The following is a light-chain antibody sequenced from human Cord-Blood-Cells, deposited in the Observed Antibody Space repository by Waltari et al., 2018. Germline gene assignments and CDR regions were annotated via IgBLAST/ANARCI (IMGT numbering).Light chain of an antibody. V-gene: IGLV2-23*01. J-gene: IGLJ3*02. Sequence: QSALTQPASVSGSPGQSITIPCTGTSCDFGSYHLVSWYQQHPGKAPKLMIYEGSKRPSGVSNRFSGSKSGNTASLTISGLQAEDEADYYCCSYAGSSTWVFGGGTKLTVL. CDR1: SCDFGSYHL. CDR3: CSYAGSSTWV. CDR2: EGS.